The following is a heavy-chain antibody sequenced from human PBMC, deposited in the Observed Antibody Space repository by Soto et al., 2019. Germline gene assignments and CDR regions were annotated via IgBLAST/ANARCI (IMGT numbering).Heavy chain of an antibody. J-gene: IGHJ2*01. Sequence: LTLPCTFSRFSLSTSGVGVGWIRQPPGKALEWLALIYWDDDKRYSPSLKSRLTITKDTSKNQVVLTMTNMDPVDTATYYCAHRFRGYDYGTFDLWGRGPLFT. CDR2: IYWDDDK. V-gene: IGHV2-5*02. CDR3: AHRFRGYDYGTFDL. CDR1: RFSLSTSGVG. D-gene: IGHD5-12*01.